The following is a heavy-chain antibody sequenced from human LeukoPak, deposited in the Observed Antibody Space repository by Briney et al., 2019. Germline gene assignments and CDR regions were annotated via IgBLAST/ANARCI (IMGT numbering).Heavy chain of an antibody. D-gene: IGHD3-3*01. CDR1: GYTFTSYD. J-gene: IGHJ3*02. Sequence: ASVKVSCKASGYTFTSYDINWVRQATGQGLGWMGWMNPNSGNTGYAQKFQGRVTITRNTSKSTAYMELSSLRSEDTAVYYCARAGQLRFLEWLFRDAFDIWGQGTMVTVSS. V-gene: IGHV1-8*03. CDR3: ARAGQLRFLEWLFRDAFDI. CDR2: MNPNSGNT.